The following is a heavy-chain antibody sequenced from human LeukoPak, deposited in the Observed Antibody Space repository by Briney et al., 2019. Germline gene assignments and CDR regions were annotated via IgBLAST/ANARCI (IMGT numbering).Heavy chain of an antibody. Sequence: SETLPLTCTVSGGSISSSSYYWGWFRQPPGKGLEWIGSIYYSGSTYYNPSLKSRVTISVDTSKNQFSLKLSSVTAADTAVYYCATYGPSTSRFADYWGEGTVDTVSS. D-gene: IGHD2-2*01. CDR1: GGSISSSSYY. J-gene: IGHJ4*02. CDR2: IYYSGST. V-gene: IGHV4-39*01. CDR3: ATYGPSTSRFADY.